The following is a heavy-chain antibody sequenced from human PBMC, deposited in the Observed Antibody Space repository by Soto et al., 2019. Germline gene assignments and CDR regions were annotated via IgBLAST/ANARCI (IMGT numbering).Heavy chain of an antibody. V-gene: IGHV1-18*01. CDR2: ISANNGNT. J-gene: IGHJ4*02. CDR1: GYTFTTFG. D-gene: IGHD6-19*01. CDR3: DRVNRLSSGWYFVDY. Sequence: AASVKVSCKASGYTFTTFGISWVRQAPGQGLEWAGWISANNGNTKYSQKFQGRVSLTAETSASTAYMELGSLRSDDTAGYNCDRVNRLSSGWYFVDYWGQGTLVPVSS.